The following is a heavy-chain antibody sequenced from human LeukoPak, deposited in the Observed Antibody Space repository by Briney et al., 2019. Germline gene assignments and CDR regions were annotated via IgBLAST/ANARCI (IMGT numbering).Heavy chain of an antibody. CDR2: IRSNSDGGTI. V-gene: IGHV3-15*07. J-gene: IGHJ5*02. Sequence: GGSLRLSCATSGFTFSNAWMNWVRQAPGKGLEWVGRIRSNSDGGTIDYAAPVKGRFTLSRDDSKTTLYLQMNSLQTEDTAVYYCATDFYDSTWGQGTLVTVS. CDR1: GFTFSNAW. D-gene: IGHD3-22*01. CDR3: ATDFYDST.